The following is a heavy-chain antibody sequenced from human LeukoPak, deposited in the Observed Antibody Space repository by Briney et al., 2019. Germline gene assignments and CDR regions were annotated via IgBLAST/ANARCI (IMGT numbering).Heavy chain of an antibody. Sequence: ASVKVSFKASVYTFTSYFIHWVRQAPGQGLEWMGIINPGVLSTIYAQKFQGRVTMTRDTSTSTVYMELSSLRSEDTALYYCAREEQGGTFDYWGQGTLVTVSS. D-gene: IGHD3-16*01. J-gene: IGHJ4*02. CDR3: AREEQGGTFDY. CDR1: VYTFTSYF. CDR2: INPGVLST. V-gene: IGHV1-46*01.